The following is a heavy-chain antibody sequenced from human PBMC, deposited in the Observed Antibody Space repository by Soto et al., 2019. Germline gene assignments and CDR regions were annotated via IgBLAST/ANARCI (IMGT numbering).Heavy chain of an antibody. J-gene: IGHJ5*02. CDR3: ARSPAYGDYANLDT. CDR2: IHSTRSP. V-gene: IGHV4-4*07. CDR1: GDSVSKYY. Sequence: SETLSLTCTVSGDSVSKYYWNWIRQPAGKGLEWIGRIHSTRSPNYNPSLKSRVTMSVDTSKNQFSLKLNLTSVTAADTAVYYCARSPAYGDYANLDTWGQGTLVTSPQ. D-gene: IGHD4-17*01.